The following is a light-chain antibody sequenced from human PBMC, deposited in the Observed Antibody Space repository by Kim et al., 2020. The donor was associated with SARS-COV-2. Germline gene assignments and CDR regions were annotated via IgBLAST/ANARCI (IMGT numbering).Light chain of an antibody. CDR3: QQSFTTPLLT. Sequence: DIQMTQSPSSLSASVGDRVTITCRASQRISTYLNWYQQQPGKAPRLLIYAASSLQSGVPSRFSGSGSGTDFTLTINSLQPEEFATYYCQQSFTTPLLTFGGGTKV. V-gene: IGKV1-39*01. CDR1: QRISTY. CDR2: AAS. J-gene: IGKJ4*01.